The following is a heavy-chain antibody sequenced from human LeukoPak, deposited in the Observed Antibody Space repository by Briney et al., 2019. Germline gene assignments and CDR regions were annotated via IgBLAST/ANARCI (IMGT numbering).Heavy chain of an antibody. Sequence: PSETLSLTCAVYVGSFSGYYWSWIRQPPGKGLEWIGEINHSGSTNYNPSLKSRVTISVDMSRNQFSLKLSSVTAADTAVFYCARGPPTVYGGNGFYYVFDYWGQGTLVTVSS. CDR1: VGSFSGYY. CDR2: INHSGST. J-gene: IGHJ4*02. CDR3: ARGPPTVYGGNGFYYVFDY. D-gene: IGHD3-22*01. V-gene: IGHV4-34*01.